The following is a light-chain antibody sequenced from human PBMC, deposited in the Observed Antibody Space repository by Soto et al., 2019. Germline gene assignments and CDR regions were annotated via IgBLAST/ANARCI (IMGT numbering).Light chain of an antibody. CDR2: RNN. V-gene: IGLV1-47*01. Sequence: QLVLTQPPSASGTPGQRVTISCSGSSSNIGTNYVYWYQQVPGTAPKLLIYRNNQRPSGVPDRFSGSKSGTSASLAISGLRSEDEADYYCATWDDSLSAHVVFGGGTKLTVL. CDR3: ATWDDSLSAHVV. CDR1: SSNIGTNY. J-gene: IGLJ2*01.